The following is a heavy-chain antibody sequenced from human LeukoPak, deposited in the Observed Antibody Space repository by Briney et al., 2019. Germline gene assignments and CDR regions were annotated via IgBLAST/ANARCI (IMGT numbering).Heavy chain of an antibody. Sequence: PGGSLRLSCAASGFTFSSYGMHWVRQAPGKGLEWVAVISYDGSNKYYADSVKGRFTISRDNSKNTLYLQMNSLRAEDTAVYYCAKDRAAYSSGWSPQDYWGQGTLVTVSS. CDR2: ISYDGSNK. D-gene: IGHD6-19*01. CDR3: AKDRAAYSSGWSPQDY. V-gene: IGHV3-30*18. CDR1: GFTFSSYG. J-gene: IGHJ4*02.